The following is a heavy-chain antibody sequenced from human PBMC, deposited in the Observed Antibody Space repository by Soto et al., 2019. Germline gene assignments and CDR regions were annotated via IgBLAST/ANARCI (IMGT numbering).Heavy chain of an antibody. J-gene: IGHJ6*02. D-gene: IGHD3-3*01. CDR1: GGSFSGYY. CDR3: ARDARGDDFWSGYGIQEVDYYYYGMDV. V-gene: IGHV4-31*11. Sequence: SETLSLTCAVYGGSFSGYYWSWIRQHPGKGLEWIGYIYYSGSTYYNPSLKSRVTISVDTSKNQFSLKLSSVTAADTAVYYCARDARGDDFWSGYGIQEVDYYYYGMDVWGQGTTVTVSS. CDR2: IYYSGST.